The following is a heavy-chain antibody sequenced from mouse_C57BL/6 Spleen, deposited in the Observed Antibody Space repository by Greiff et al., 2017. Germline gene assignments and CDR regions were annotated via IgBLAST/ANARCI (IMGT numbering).Heavy chain of an antibody. Sequence: QVQLQQPGAELVKPGASVKLSCKASGYTFTSYWMQWVKQRPGQGLEWIGEIDPSDSYTNYNQKFKGKATLTVDTSSSTAYMQRSSLTSEDSAVYYCARQRRLRAMDYWGQGTSVTVSA. CDR1: GYTFTSYW. V-gene: IGHV1-50*01. D-gene: IGHD3-2*02. CDR3: ARQRRLRAMDY. J-gene: IGHJ4*01. CDR2: IDPSDSYT.